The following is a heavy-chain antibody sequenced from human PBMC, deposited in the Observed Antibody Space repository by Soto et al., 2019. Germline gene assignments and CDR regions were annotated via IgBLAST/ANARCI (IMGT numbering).Heavy chain of an antibody. Sequence: ASVKVSCKASGYTFTTHAMHWVRQAPGQSLEWMGWINGGTGQTKHSQRFQDRVNITRDTSASTAYMELSSLRSEDTAVYYCARGKGMEENYYYYGLDIWGQGTTVTVSS. J-gene: IGHJ6*02. CDR3: ARGKGMEENYYYYGLDI. V-gene: IGHV1-3*01. D-gene: IGHD1-1*01. CDR1: GYTFTTHA. CDR2: INGGTGQT.